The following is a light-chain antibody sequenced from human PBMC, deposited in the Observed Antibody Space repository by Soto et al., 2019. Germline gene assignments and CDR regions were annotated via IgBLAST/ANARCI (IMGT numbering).Light chain of an antibody. J-gene: IGLJ1*01. V-gene: IGLV2-14*03. Sequence: QSALTQPASVSGSPGQSITISCTGTSSDVGAYNYVSWYQHHPGKVPKLMIYDVTNRPSGVSDRFSGSKSGNTASLTNSGLQAEDEADYYCSSYTSSRTLVFGSGTKVTVL. CDR3: SSYTSSRTLV. CDR1: SSDVGAYNY. CDR2: DVT.